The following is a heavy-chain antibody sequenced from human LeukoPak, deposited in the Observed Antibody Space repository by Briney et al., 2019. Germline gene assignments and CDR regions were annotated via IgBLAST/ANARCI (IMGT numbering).Heavy chain of an antibody. D-gene: IGHD3-3*01. Sequence: AAVKVSCKASGYTFTSYDINWVRQATGQGLEWMGWMNPNSGNTGYAQKFQGRGTMTRNTSISTAYMELSSLRSEDTAVYYCARVGTIFGVVTELDTYGMDVWGQGTTVTVSS. CDR3: ARVGTIFGVVTELDTYGMDV. CDR2: MNPNSGNT. V-gene: IGHV1-8*01. J-gene: IGHJ6*02. CDR1: GYTFTSYD.